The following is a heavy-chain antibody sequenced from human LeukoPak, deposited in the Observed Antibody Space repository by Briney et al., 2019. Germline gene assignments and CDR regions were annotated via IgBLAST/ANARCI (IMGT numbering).Heavy chain of an antibody. J-gene: IGHJ4*02. CDR3: TRGAGWLIDY. CDR2: IYTSGST. CDR1: GGSISSYY. D-gene: IGHD3-16*01. Sequence: SETLSLTCTVSGGSISSYYWSWIRQPAGKGLEWIGRIYTSGSTNYNPSLKSRVTMSVDTSKNHFPLKLNSVTTADTAVYYCTRGAGWLIDYWGQGTLVTVSS. V-gene: IGHV4-4*07.